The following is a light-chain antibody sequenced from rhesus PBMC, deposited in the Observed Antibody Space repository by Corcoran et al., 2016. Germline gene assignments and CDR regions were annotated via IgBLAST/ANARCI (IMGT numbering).Light chain of an antibody. J-gene: IGKJ1*01. CDR1: QGISNY. Sequence: DIQKTQSPSSVSASVGERVTITCRASQGISNYLAWYQQNPGKAPKLLIYFAITLQSGVPSRFSGSGSGTDFTLIISSLQPDDFATYYCQQYHSLPRTFGQGTKVEIK. V-gene: IGKV1-25*02. CDR3: QQYHSLPRT. CDR2: FAI.